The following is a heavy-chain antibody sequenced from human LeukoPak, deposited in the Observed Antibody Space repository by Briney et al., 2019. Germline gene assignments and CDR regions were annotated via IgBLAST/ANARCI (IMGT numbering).Heavy chain of an antibody. CDR1: GFTFSSYS. CDR2: IKQDASDK. V-gene: IGHV3-7*01. CDR3: ARHLGIVGATPSAFDY. D-gene: IGHD1-26*01. J-gene: IGHJ4*02. Sequence: GGSLRLSCAASGFTFSSYSMNWVRQAPGKGLEWVAYIKQDASDKYYVDSMKGRFTISRDNAKNSLYLQMNSLRAEDTAVYYCARHLGIVGATPSAFDYWGQGTLVTVSS.